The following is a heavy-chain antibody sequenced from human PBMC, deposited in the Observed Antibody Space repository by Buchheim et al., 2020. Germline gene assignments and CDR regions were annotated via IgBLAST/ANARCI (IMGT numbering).Heavy chain of an antibody. Sequence: EVQLVESGGGLVKPGGSLRLSCAASGFTFSSYRMNWVRQAPGKGLEWVPSISSSSRYIYYADPVKGRFTISRDNAKNPLYLQMNTLRAEDTAVYWCARDLECTSTSCDTDYHGLDVWGQGTT. CDR2: ISSSSRYI. CDR1: GFTFSSYR. V-gene: IGHV3-21*02. CDR3: ARDLECTSTSCDTDYHGLDV. D-gene: IGHD2-2*02. J-gene: IGHJ6*02.